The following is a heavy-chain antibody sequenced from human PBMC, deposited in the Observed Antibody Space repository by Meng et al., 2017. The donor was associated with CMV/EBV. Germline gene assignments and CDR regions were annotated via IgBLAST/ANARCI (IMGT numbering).Heavy chain of an antibody. CDR2: ISSSSSYI. D-gene: IGHD3-3*01. CDR3: ARDRTIFGVRNYYGMDV. J-gene: IGHJ6*02. Sequence: GESLKIPCAASGFTFSSYSMNWVRQAPGKGLEWVSSISSSSSYIYYADSVKGRFTISRDNAKNSLYLQMNSLRAEDTAVYYCARDRTIFGVRNYYGMDVWGQGTTVTVSS. V-gene: IGHV3-21*01. CDR1: GFTFSSYS.